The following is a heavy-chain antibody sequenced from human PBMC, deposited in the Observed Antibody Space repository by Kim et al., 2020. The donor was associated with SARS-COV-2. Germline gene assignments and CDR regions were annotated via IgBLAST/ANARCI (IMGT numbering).Heavy chain of an antibody. Sequence: ASVKVSCKASGYTFTSYYMHWVRQAPGQGLEWMGIINPSGGSTSYAQKFQGRVTMTRDTSTSTVYMELSSLRSEDTAVYYCAREKPGYSSGWSYYYYGMDVWGQGTTVTVSS. CDR2: INPSGGST. J-gene: IGHJ6*02. CDR3: AREKPGYSSGWSYYYYGMDV. V-gene: IGHV1-46*01. D-gene: IGHD6-19*01. CDR1: GYTFTSYY.